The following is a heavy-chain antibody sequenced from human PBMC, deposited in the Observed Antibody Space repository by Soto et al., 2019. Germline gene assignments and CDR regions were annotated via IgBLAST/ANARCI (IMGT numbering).Heavy chain of an antibody. D-gene: IGHD3-10*01. CDR2: ISDDGNNK. Sequence: QVQLVESGGGVVQPGRSLRLSCAASGFTFSRYTRYWVRQAPGKGLEWMAFISDDGNNKYYADSVKGQFTISRDNSKNTLYLQMNSLRTEDTAVYYCARDDEGGSDCDLGYWGQGTLVTVSS. J-gene: IGHJ4*02. V-gene: IGHV3-30-3*01. CDR3: ARDDEGGSDCDLGY. CDR1: GFTFSRYT.